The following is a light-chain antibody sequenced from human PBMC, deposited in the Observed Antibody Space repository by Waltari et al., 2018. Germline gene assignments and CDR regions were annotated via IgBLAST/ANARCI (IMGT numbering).Light chain of an antibody. CDR3: QQRGTWPPT. J-gene: IGKJ4*01. V-gene: IGKV3-11*01. CDR2: DAS. Sequence: VLTQSPGILSLSPGDRATLSGRASQSVSNFLAWYQQKPGQTPRLLIYDASVRATGIPARFSASGAGTEFALTISGLEPEDFAVYYCQQRGTWPPTFGGGT. CDR1: QSVSNF.